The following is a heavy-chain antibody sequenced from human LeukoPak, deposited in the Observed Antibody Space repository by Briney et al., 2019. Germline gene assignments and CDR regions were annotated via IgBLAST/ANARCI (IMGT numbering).Heavy chain of an antibody. V-gene: IGHV3-74*01. CDR2: IKTVGSAT. Sequence: GGSLRLSCAVSGFTFSSSWMHWVRQAPGKGLVWVSHIKTVGSATAYADSVKGRFTISRDNAKNTLYLQMNSLRAEDTGVYYCARGNQQLPRSTPDYWGQGTLVTVSS. CDR3: ARGNQQLPRSTPDY. D-gene: IGHD2-2*01. J-gene: IGHJ4*02. CDR1: GFTFSSSW.